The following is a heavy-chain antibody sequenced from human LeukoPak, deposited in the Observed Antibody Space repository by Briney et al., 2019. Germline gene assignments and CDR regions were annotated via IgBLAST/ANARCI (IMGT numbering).Heavy chain of an antibody. CDR3: ARDGNFDI. CDR1: GYTFTDYY. CDR2: ISSNSGDT. J-gene: IGHJ3*02. D-gene: IGHD4-23*01. Sequence: ASVKVSCKSSGYTFTDYYMHWVRQAPGLGLEWMGWISSNSGDTSYAQKFQGRVTMTRDTSISTAYMELSRLRSDDTAVYYCARDGNFDIWGQGTMVTVSS. V-gene: IGHV1-2*02.